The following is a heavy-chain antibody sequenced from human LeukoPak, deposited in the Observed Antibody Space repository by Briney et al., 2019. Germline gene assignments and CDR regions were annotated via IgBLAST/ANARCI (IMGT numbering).Heavy chain of an antibody. CDR1: RFTFSSYW. CDR3: AREGLANNYYYYYMDV. Sequence: GGSLRLSCAASRFTFSSYWMSWVRQAPGKGLEWVANIKQDGSEKYYVDSVKGRFTISRDNAKNSLYLQMNSLRAEDTAVYYCAREGLANNYYYYYMDVWGKGTTVTVSS. CDR2: IKQDGSEK. V-gene: IGHV3-7*01. D-gene: IGHD3/OR15-3a*01. J-gene: IGHJ6*03.